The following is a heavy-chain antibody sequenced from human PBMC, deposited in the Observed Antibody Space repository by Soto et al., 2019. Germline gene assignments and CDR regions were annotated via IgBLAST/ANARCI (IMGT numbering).Heavy chain of an antibody. CDR1: SGSISSDDSY. V-gene: IGHV4-30-4*01. CDR2: IYYGGTT. CDR3: ARDLRGYGNFDY. Sequence: SETLSLTCTVSSGSISSDDSYWSWIRQPPGKGLEWIGYIYYGGTTYYNPSLKSRATISVDTSKNQFSLKLSSVTVADTAVYYCARDLRGYGNFDYWGQGTLVTVSS. D-gene: IGHD5-12*01. J-gene: IGHJ4*02.